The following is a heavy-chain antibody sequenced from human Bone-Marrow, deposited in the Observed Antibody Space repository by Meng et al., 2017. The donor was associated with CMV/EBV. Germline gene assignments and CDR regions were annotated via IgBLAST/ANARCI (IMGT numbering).Heavy chain of an antibody. CDR1: GFTVSSNY. CDR3: ARRRSSSWYHLDY. Sequence: GESLKISCAASGFTVSSNYMSWVRQAPGKGLEWVSVIYSGGSTYYADSVKGRFTISRDNSKNTLYLQMNSLRAEDTAVYYCARRRSSSWYHLDYWGQGTRVTGSS. J-gene: IGHJ4*02. D-gene: IGHD6-13*01. V-gene: IGHV3-53*05. CDR2: IYSGGST.